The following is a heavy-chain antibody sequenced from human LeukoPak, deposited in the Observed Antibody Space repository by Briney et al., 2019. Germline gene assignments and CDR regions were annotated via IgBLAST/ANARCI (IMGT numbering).Heavy chain of an antibody. V-gene: IGHV4-34*01. J-gene: IGHJ5*02. D-gene: IGHD6-13*01. Sequence: SETLSLTCAVYGGSFSGYYWSWIRQPPGKGLEWIGEIKHSGSTNYNPSLKGRVTISVDTYKNQFSLKLSSVTAAETAVYYCARGPKAAAGTRWFDPWGQGTLVTVSS. CDR2: IKHSGST. CDR1: GGSFSGYY. CDR3: ARGPKAAAGTRWFDP.